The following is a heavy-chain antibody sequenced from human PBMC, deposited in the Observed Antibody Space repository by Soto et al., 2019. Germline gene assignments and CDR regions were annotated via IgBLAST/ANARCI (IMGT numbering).Heavy chain of an antibody. Sequence: QLQLQESGSGLVKPSQTLSLTCAVSGGSISSGNSYAWSWIRQPPGKGLEWIGSISHTGRTSYNPSLTGRVTMSVDKSTNQFSRKLPSVTAADMAVYYCARAVAPYLGTWFDPWGQGSLFIVSS. CDR3: ARAVAPYLGTWFDP. D-gene: IGHD3-16*01. CDR1: GGSISSGNSYA. V-gene: IGHV4-30-2*01. J-gene: IGHJ5*02. CDR2: ISHTGRT.